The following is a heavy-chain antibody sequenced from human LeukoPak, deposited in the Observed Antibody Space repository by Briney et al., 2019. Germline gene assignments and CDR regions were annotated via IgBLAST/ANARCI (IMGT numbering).Heavy chain of an antibody. CDR3: AREGTPAGAFDI. D-gene: IGHD1-7*01. Sequence: SKTLSLTCTVSGGSISSYYWSWIRQPPGKGLEWIGYIYYSGSTNYNPSLKSRVTISVDTSKNQFSLKLSSMTAADTAVYYCAREGTPAGAFDIWGQGTMVTVSS. CDR1: GGSISSYY. J-gene: IGHJ3*02. CDR2: IYYSGST. V-gene: IGHV4-59*01.